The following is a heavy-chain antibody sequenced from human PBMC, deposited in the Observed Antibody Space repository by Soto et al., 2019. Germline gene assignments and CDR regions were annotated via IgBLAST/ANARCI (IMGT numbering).Heavy chain of an antibody. CDR1: GFSFSSYA. CDR3: AKDRSQGAVAGTSDFDY. CDR2: ISGRGGRA. D-gene: IGHD6-19*01. V-gene: IGHV3-23*01. Sequence: GSLRLSCAASGFSFSSYALNWVRQAPGKGLEWVSTISGRGGRAYYADSVKGRFTISRDNSKNALYLQLDSLRAEDTAVYYCAKDRSQGAVAGTSDFDYWGQGTLVTVSS. J-gene: IGHJ4*02.